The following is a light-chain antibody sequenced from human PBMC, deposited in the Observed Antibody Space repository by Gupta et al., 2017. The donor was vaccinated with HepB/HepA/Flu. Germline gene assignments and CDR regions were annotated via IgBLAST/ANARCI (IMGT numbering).Light chain of an antibody. J-gene: IGKJ3*01. CDR2: DAS. V-gene: IGKV3-11*01. Sequence: EIVLTQSPATLSLSPGERATLSCRASQSVTSDLAWYQQKSGQAPRLLIYDASNRATGITARFSGSGSGTDFTLTISSLEPEDFAVYYCQQGITFGHGTKVDVK. CDR1: QSVTSD. CDR3: QQGIT.